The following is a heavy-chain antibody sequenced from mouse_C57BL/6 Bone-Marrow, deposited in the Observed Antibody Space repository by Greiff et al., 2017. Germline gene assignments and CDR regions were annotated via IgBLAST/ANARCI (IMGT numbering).Heavy chain of an antibody. CDR2: IYPRSGNT. CDR3: ARGGRSGGNYFDY. CDR1: GYTFTSYG. V-gene: IGHV1-81*01. Sequence: QVQLQQSGAELARPGASVKLSCKASGYTFTSYGINWVKQRTGQGLEWIGEIYPRSGNTDYNGKFKGKATLTADKSSSTAYMELRSLTSEDSAVYFCARGGRSGGNYFDYWGQGTTLTVSS. J-gene: IGHJ2*01. D-gene: IGHD1-1*02.